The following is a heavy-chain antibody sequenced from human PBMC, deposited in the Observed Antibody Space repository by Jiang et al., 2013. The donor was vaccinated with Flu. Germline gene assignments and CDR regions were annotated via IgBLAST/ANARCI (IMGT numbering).Heavy chain of an antibody. CDR2: ISPILDIA. CDR3: ASRHDDSGGYDYPYDAFDI. V-gene: IGHV1-69*04. D-gene: IGHD3-22*01. Sequence: EVKKPGASVKVSCKASGGTFSNYGISWVRQAPGQGLEWMGRISPILDIANYAQKFQGRVTITADKSTSTAYMELSSLRSEDTAVYYCASRHDDSGGYDYPYDAFDIWGHGTMVTVSS. J-gene: IGHJ3*02. CDR1: GGTFSNYG.